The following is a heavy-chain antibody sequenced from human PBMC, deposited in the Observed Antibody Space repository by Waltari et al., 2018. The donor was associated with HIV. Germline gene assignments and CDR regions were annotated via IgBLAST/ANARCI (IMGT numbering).Heavy chain of an antibody. D-gene: IGHD6-19*01. CDR2: ISTGGTT. J-gene: IGHJ2*01. CDR1: GDSIQRESGKYQ. V-gene: IGHV4-61*02. CDR3: ARSPKQWLLARVTFFDL. Sequence: QVQLDESGPGLVKPSQTLFLTCFVSGDSIQRESGKYQWAWIRQSATKQLEWIGHISTGGTTNYSPSLKNRVSISLDKSKKSFSLKVNSVTAADTAVYYCARSPKQWLLARVTFFDLWGRGTLVTVSP.